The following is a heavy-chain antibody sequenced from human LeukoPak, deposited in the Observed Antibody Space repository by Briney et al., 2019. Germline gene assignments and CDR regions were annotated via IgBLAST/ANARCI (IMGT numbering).Heavy chain of an antibody. CDR3: ARDSTYYYDSGSSGPHYFDS. D-gene: IGHD3-10*01. V-gene: IGHV3-30*01. Sequence: RGSLRLSCPASGFTFSSYAIHWVRLAPRTGREWAAVISYDGTITYYADSVKGRFTNSRDNPKNTLYLQLNSLRAEDTAIYYCARDSTYYYDSGSSGPHYFDSWGQGTLVTVSS. J-gene: IGHJ4*02. CDR1: GFTFSSYA. CDR2: ISYDGTIT.